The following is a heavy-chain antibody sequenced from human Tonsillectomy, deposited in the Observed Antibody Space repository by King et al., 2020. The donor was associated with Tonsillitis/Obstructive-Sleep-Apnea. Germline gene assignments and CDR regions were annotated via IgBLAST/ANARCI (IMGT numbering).Heavy chain of an antibody. J-gene: IGHJ4*02. CDR1: GFTFSSYG. D-gene: IGHD5-18*01. CDR3: AKVTGYTYGDIDY. V-gene: IGHV3-30*18. CDR2: ISSDGSNK. Sequence: VQLVESGGGVVQPGRSLRLSCAASGFTFSSYGMHWVRQAPGKGLEWVAVISSDGSNKYYADSVKGRFTISRDNSKNTLYLQMNSLRAEDTAVYYCAKVTGYTYGDIDYWCQGTLVTVSS.